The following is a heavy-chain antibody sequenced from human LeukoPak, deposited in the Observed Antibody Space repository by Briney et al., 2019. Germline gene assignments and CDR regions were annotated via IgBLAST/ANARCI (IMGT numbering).Heavy chain of an antibody. V-gene: IGHV3-33*08. CDR3: ARAGYCSGGSCYGSDY. D-gene: IGHD2-15*01. Sequence: PGGSLRLSCAASGFTFSNYATHWVRQAPGKGLEWVAAIWYDGSIQYYADSVKGRFTISRDNSKNTLYLQMDSLRAEDTAVYYCARAGYCSGGSCYGSDYWGQGTLVSVSS. J-gene: IGHJ4*02. CDR2: IWYDGSIQ. CDR1: GFTFSNYA.